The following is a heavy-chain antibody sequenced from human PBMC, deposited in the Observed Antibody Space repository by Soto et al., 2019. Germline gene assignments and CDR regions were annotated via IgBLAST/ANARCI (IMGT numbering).Heavy chain of an antibody. CDR2: IIPIFGTA. V-gene: IGHV1-69*13. D-gene: IGHD2-2*01. Sequence: ASVKVSCKASGYTFTSYGISWVRQAPGQGLEWMGGIIPIFGTANYAQKFQGRVTITADESTSTAYMELSSLRSEDTAVYYCASNSCRYYYGMDVWGQGTTVTVSS. J-gene: IGHJ6*02. CDR3: ASNSCRYYYGMDV. CDR1: GYTFTSYG.